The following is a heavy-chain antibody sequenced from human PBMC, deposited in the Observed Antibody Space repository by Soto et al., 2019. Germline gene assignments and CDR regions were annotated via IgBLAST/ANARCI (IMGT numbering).Heavy chain of an antibody. Sequence: GSLRVFGATSVFTCSNFDMHWVRQVPGKGLEWVSAIGAARYPYYLGSVKGRFTISRENAKDSVYLQMNDLRAGDSAVYYCARAYTGRLPRRADYYYAMDVWGQGTTVTVSS. CDR1: VFTCSNFD. CDR2: IGAARYP. D-gene: IGHD2-2*02. J-gene: IGHJ6*02. V-gene: IGHV3-13*05. CDR3: ARAYTGRLPRRADYYYAMDV.